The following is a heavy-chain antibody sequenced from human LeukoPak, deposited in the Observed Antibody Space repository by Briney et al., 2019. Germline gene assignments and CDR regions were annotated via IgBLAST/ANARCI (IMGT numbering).Heavy chain of an antibody. CDR3: ARETSYYYDSSGAFDI. J-gene: IGHJ3*02. D-gene: IGHD3-22*01. V-gene: IGHV5-51*01. CDR1: GYSFTSYW. CDR2: IYPGDSDT. Sequence: GESLKISRKGSGYSFTSYWIGWVRQMPGKGLEWMGFIYPGDSDTRYSPSFQGQVTISADKSISTAYLQWSSLKASDTAMYYCARETSYYYDSSGAFDIWGQGTMVTVSS.